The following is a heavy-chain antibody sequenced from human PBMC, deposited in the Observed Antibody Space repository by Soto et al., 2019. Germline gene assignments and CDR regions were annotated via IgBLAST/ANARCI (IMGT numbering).Heavy chain of an antibody. CDR3: ARGPYGSGSSRYYMDV. J-gene: IGHJ6*03. CDR2: INHSGST. CDR1: GGSFSGYY. V-gene: IGHV4-34*01. D-gene: IGHD3-10*01. Sequence: SETLSLTCAVYGGSFSGYYWSWIRQPPGEGLEWIGEINHSGSTNYNPSLKSRVTISVDTSKNQFSLKLSSVTAADTAVYYCARGPYGSGSSRYYMDVWGKGTTVTVSS.